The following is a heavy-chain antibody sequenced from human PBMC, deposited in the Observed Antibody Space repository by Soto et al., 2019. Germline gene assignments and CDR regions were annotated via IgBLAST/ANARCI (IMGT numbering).Heavy chain of an antibody. Sequence: LRLSCTALTGYAMSWVRRGPGKGLEWISTISPTGNTHYADSVEGRFTISRDDSKNTFYLQMNNLRADDTGVYYCAKDPSTGHADLWGQGTLVTVSS. CDR3: AKDPSTGHADL. CDR2: ISPTGNT. CDR1: TGYA. D-gene: IGHD3-9*01. V-gene: IGHV3-23*01. J-gene: IGHJ5*02.